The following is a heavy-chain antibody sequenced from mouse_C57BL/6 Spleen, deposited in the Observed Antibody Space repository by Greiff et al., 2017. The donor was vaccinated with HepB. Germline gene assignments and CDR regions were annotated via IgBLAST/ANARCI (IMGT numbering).Heavy chain of an antibody. D-gene: IGHD1-1*01. CDR3: ARGGRYYGSSFYYAMDY. Sequence: EVNLVESGGGLVKPGGSLKLSCAASGFTFSSYAMSWVRQTPEKRLEWVATISDGGSYTYYPDNVKGRFTISRDNAKNNLYLQMSHLKSEDTAMYYCARGGRYYGSSFYYAMDYWGQGTSVTVSS. J-gene: IGHJ4*01. CDR1: GFTFSSYA. V-gene: IGHV5-4*03. CDR2: ISDGGSYT.